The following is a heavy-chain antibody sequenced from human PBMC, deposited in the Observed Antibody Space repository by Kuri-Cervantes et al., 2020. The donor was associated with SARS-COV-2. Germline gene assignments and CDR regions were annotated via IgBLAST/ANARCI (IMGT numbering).Heavy chain of an antibody. V-gene: IGHV4-30-4*08. Sequence: SCTVSGGSISSGDYYWSWIRQPPGKGLEWIGYIYYSGSTYYSPSLKSRVTISVDTSKNQFSLKLSSVTAADTAVYYCARLLKSRTTVTTSVYWYYYYMDVWGKGTTVTVSS. J-gene: IGHJ6*03. D-gene: IGHD4-17*01. CDR3: ARLLKSRTTVTTSVYWYYYYMDV. CDR2: IYYSGST. CDR1: GGSISSGDYY.